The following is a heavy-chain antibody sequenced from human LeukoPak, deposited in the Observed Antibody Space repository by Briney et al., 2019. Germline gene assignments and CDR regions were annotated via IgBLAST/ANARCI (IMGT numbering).Heavy chain of an antibody. CDR2: IYYSGST. CDR3: ARDHGYNWNDGDAFDI. V-gene: IGHV4-39*07. Sequence: PSETLSLTCTVSGGSISSSSYYWGWIRQPPGKGLEWIGSIYYSGSTYYNPSLKSRVTISVDTSKNQFSLKLSSVTAADTAVYYCARDHGYNWNDGDAFDIWGQGTMVTVSS. J-gene: IGHJ3*02. D-gene: IGHD1-20*01. CDR1: GGSISSSSYY.